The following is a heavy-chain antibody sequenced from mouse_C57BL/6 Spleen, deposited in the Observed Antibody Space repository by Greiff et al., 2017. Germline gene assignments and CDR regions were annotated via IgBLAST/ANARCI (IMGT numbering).Heavy chain of an antibody. J-gene: IGHJ3*01. Sequence: EVKLQESGAELVRPGASVKLSCTASGFNIKDDYMHWVKQRPEQGLEWIGWIDPENGDTAYASKFQGKATITADTSSNTAYLQLSSLTSEDTAVYYCTTWDYSNYEFAYWGQGTLVTVSA. CDR1: GFNIKDDY. CDR3: TTWDYSNYEFAY. CDR2: IDPENGDT. D-gene: IGHD2-5*01. V-gene: IGHV14-4*01.